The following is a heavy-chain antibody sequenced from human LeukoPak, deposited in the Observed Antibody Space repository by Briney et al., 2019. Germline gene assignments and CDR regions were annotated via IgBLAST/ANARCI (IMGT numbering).Heavy chain of an antibody. D-gene: IGHD2-15*01. Sequence: GGSLRLSCAASGFTFSSYWMHWVRQAPGKGLVWVSRINSDGSSTSYADSVKGRFTISRDNAKNSLYLQMNSLRAEDTAVYYCARALFRVVVVAATPGYWGQGTLVTVSS. CDR3: ARALFRVVVVAATPGY. CDR2: INSDGSST. V-gene: IGHV3-74*01. CDR1: GFTFSSYW. J-gene: IGHJ4*02.